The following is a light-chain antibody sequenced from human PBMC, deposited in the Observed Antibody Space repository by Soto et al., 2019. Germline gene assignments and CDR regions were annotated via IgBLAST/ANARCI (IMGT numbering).Light chain of an antibody. CDR1: QSVSSSY. J-gene: IGKJ4*01. V-gene: IGKV3-20*01. CDR2: GAF. Sequence: EIVLTQSPGTPSLSPGERATLSCRASQSVSSSYLAWYQQKPGQAPRLLIYGAFSRATGIPDRFSGSGSGAGFTFAISRLEPEDFAVYYCEQYGSSSLTFGGGTKVEIK. CDR3: EQYGSSSLT.